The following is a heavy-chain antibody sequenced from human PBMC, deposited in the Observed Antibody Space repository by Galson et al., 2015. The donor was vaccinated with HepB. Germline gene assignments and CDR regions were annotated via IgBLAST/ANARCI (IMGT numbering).Heavy chain of an antibody. Sequence: CAISGDSVSSNSAAWTWIRQSPSRGPEWLGRTYYRSKWYNDYAVSVKSRITINPDTSKNQFSLQLNSVTPEDTAVYYCAREGAYSSGWWEAFDIWGQGTMVTVSS. V-gene: IGHV6-1*01. D-gene: IGHD6-19*01. J-gene: IGHJ3*02. CDR2: TYYRSKWYN. CDR3: AREGAYSSGWWEAFDI. CDR1: GDSVSSNSAA.